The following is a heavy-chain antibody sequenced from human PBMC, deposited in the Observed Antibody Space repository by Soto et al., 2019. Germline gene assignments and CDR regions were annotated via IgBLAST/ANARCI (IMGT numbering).Heavy chain of an antibody. CDR2: ISDSGST. CDR1: GGXXXXXSYY. CDR3: ARRLSSGYKFDP. V-gene: IGHV4-39*01. D-gene: IGHD3-22*01. J-gene: IGHJ5*02. Sequence: SETLSFTCTVSGGXXXXXSYYWGWIRQPPGKGLEGIGSISDSGSTYDNPSLQSRVTTSVDTSKNQFSLKLSSVTAADTAVEYRARRLSSGYKFDPWGHVTLVTVS.